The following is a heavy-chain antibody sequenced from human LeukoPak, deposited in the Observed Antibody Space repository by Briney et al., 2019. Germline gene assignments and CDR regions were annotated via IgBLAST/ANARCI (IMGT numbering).Heavy chain of an antibody. D-gene: IGHD5-24*01. J-gene: IGHJ3*02. CDR1: GGSISSYY. V-gene: IGHV4-59*01. Sequence: PSETLSLTCTVFGGSISSYYWSWIRQPPGKGLEWIGYIYYSGSTNYNPSLKSRVTISVDTSKNQFSLKLSSVTAADTAVYYCARGLLDGYTHPAAFDIWGQGTMVTASS. CDR3: ARGLLDGYTHPAAFDI. CDR2: IYYSGST.